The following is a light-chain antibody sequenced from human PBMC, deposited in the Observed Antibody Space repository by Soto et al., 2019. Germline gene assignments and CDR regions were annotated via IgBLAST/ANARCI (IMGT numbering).Light chain of an antibody. CDR3: QQYASSPLT. J-gene: IGKJ4*01. CDR1: QSVGRNY. CDR2: TAS. Sequence: EIVLTQSPGTLSVSPGEKATLSCRASQSVGRNYLAWYQQKPGQAPRLLIYTASSRATGIPDRFSGSGSGTDCPLTISRQEPEDFAMYYCQQYASSPLTFGGGTKVETK. V-gene: IGKV3-20*01.